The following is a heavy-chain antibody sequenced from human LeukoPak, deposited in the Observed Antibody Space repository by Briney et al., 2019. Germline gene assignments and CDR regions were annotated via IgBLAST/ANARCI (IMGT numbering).Heavy chain of an antibody. CDR1: GFTFSSYW. Sequence: SGGSLRLSCAASGFTFSSYWMSWVRQAPGKGLEWVANIKQDGSEKYYVDSVKGRFTISTDNAKNSLYLQMNSLRAEDTAVYYCARVGYCSSTSCHGFEDWGQGTLVTVSS. CDR2: IKQDGSEK. J-gene: IGHJ4*02. V-gene: IGHV3-7*01. D-gene: IGHD2-2*01. CDR3: ARVGYCSSTSCHGFED.